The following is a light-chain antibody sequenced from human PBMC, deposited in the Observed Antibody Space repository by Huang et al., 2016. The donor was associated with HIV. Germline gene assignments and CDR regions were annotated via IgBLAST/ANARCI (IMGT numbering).Light chain of an antibody. CDR3: QQGHSFPPT. Sequence: DIQMTQFPSSVSASVGDRVTSTCRASKDIGSWLAWYQQKSWKAPKLLIYAATVLESDVPSRFSGSESGTDFTLTITSLQPEDFATYYCQQGHSFPPTFGGGTGVAIK. CDR2: AAT. J-gene: IGKJ4*01. CDR1: KDIGSW. V-gene: IGKV1-12*01.